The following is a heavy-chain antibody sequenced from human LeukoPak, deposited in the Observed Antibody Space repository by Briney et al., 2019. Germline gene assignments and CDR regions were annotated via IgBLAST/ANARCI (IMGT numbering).Heavy chain of an antibody. CDR1: GFTFSTYS. Sequence: GGSLRLSCAASGFTFSTYSMNWVRQAPGKGLEWVSSISRSSSYIYYADSLKGRFTISRDNAKNSLYLQMNSLRAEDTALYYCARDGSARVFDYWGQGTLVTVSS. CDR3: ARDGSARVFDY. D-gene: IGHD6-25*01. V-gene: IGHV3-21*04. CDR2: ISRSSSYI. J-gene: IGHJ4*02.